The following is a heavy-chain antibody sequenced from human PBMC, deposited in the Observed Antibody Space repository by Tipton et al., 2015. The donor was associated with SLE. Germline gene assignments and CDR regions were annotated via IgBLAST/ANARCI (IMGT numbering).Heavy chain of an antibody. CDR3: ARQGQQLVRPYYYGMDV. J-gene: IGHJ6*02. CDR2: IYYSGST. CDR1: GGSISSYY. V-gene: IGHV4-59*08. Sequence: TLSLTCTVWGGSISSYYWSWIRQPPGKGLEWIGYIYYSGSTNYNPSLKSRVTISVDTSKNQFSLKLSSVTAADTAVYYCARQGQQLVRPYYYGMDVWGQGTTVTVSS. D-gene: IGHD6-13*01.